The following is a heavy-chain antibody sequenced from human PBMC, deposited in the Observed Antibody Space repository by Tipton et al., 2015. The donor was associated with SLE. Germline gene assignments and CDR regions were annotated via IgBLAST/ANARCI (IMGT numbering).Heavy chain of an antibody. CDR1: GFTFSSYW. CDR3: ARDRWARRWFDP. V-gene: IGHV3-7*03. CDR2: IKQDGSEK. J-gene: IGHJ5*02. D-gene: IGHD4-23*01. Sequence: SLRLSCAASGFTFSSYWMSWVRQAPGKGLEWVANIKQDGSEKYYVDSVKGRFTISRDNAKNSLYLQMNSLRSDDTAVYYCARDRWARRWFDPWGQGTLVTVSS.